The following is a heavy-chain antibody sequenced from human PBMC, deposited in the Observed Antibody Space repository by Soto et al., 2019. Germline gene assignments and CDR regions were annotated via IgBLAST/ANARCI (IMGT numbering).Heavy chain of an antibody. Sequence: GGSLRLSCAASGFTFSSYGMHWVRQAPGKGLEWVAVISYDGSNKYYADSVKGRFTISRDNSKNTLYLQMNSLRAEDTAVYYCAKTDPLKFDPWGQGTQVTVSS. V-gene: IGHV3-30*18. J-gene: IGHJ5*02. CDR2: ISYDGSNK. CDR3: AKTDPLKFDP. CDR1: GFTFSSYG.